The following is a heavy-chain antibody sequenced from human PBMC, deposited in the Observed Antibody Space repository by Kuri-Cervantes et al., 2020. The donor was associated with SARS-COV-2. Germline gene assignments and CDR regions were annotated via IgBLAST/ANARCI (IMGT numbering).Heavy chain of an antibody. V-gene: IGHV4-34*01. CDR3: ATHDFWSGSTFDY. J-gene: IGHJ4*02. D-gene: IGHD3-3*01. Sequence: SETLSLTCAVYGGSFSGYYWSWIRQPPGKGLEWIGSIYYSGSTYYNPSLKSRVTISVDTSKNQFSLKLSSVTAADTAVYYCATHDFWSGSTFDYWGQGTLVTVSS. CDR2: IYYSGST. CDR1: GGSFSGYY.